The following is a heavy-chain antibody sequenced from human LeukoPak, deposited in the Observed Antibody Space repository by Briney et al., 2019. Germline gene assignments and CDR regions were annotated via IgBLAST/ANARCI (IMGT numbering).Heavy chain of an antibody. CDR1: GGSISSSSYY. CDR3: ARHPPYGSYYYDSSGYLGGDY. Sequence: SETLSLTCTVSGGSISSSSYYWGWIRQPPGQGLEWIGSIYYSGSTYYNPSLKSRVTISVDTSKNQFSLKLSSVTAADTAVYYCARHPPYGSYYYDSSGYLGGDYWGQGTLVTVSS. J-gene: IGHJ4*02. D-gene: IGHD3-22*01. V-gene: IGHV4-39*01. CDR2: IYYSGST.